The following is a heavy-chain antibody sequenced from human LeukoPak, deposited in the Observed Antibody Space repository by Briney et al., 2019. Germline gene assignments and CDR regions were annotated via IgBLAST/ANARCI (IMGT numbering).Heavy chain of an antibody. CDR2: IYYSGST. CDR3: ARQVITFGNRVFYMDV. CDR1: GGSISSSSYY. V-gene: IGHV4-39*01. D-gene: IGHD3-16*01. J-gene: IGHJ6*03. Sequence: PSETLSLTCTVSGGSISSSSYYWGWIHPPPGKGLEWIGSIYYSGSTYYNPSLKSRVTISVDTSKNQFSLKLSSVTAADTAVYYCARQVITFGNRVFYMDVWGKGTTVTISS.